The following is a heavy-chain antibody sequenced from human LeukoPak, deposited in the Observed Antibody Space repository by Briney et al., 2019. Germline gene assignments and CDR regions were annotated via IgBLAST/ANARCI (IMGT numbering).Heavy chain of an antibody. Sequence: SETLSLTCTVSGGSISSSSYYWGWIRQPPGKGLEWIGSIYYSGSTYYNPSLKSRVTISVDTSKNQFSLKLSSVTAADTAVYYCARQLTGYFDLWGRGTLVTVSS. V-gene: IGHV4-39*01. CDR1: GGSISSSSYY. CDR3: ARQLTGYFDL. CDR2: IYYSGST. J-gene: IGHJ2*01.